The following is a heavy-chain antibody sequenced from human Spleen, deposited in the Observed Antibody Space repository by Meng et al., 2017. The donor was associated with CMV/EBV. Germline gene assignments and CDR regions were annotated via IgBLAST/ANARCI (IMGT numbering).Heavy chain of an antibody. D-gene: IGHD1-26*01. CDR3: VRVGTYALDV. J-gene: IGHJ3*01. CDR2: SVSETIT. V-gene: IGHV3-23*01. CDR1: KFNFINYA. Sequence: GSLKISCVGSKFNFINYAMGWVRQAPGKGLEWVSGSVSETITNYVDSVKGRFTVSRDNSKSTLFLQMNSLRVEDTAVYYCVRVGTYALDVWGQGAMVTVSS.